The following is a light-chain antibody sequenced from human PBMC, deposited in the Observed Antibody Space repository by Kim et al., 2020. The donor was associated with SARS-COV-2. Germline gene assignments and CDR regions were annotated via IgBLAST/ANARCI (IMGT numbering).Light chain of an antibody. J-gene: IGKJ5*01. CDR3: QKYGSAPIT. CDR1: QGISNY. CDR2: AAS. Sequence: ASVGDRVTITCRARQGISNYLAWYQQKPGKVPKLLIYAASTLQSGVPSRFSGSGSGTDFTLTISSLQPEDVATYYCQKYGSAPITFGQGTRLEIK. V-gene: IGKV1-27*01.